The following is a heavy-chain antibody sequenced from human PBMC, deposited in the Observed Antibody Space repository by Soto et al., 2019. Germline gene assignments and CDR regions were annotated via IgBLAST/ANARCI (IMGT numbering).Heavy chain of an antibody. CDR1: GFTVSSNY. V-gene: IGHV3-66*01. D-gene: IGHD2-2*01. J-gene: IGHJ3*02. CDR2: IYSGGST. Sequence: HPGGSLRLSCAASGFTVSSNYMSWVRQAPEKGLEWVSVIYSGGSTYYADSVKGRFTISRDNSKNTLYLQMNSLRAEDTAVYYCARDPRYCSSTGCPGWAFDIWGQGAMVTVSS. CDR3: ARDPRYCSSTGCPGWAFDI.